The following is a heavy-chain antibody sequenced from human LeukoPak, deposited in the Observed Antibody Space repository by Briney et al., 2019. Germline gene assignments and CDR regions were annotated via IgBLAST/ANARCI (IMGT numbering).Heavy chain of an antibody. CDR2: VSGSGGYT. V-gene: IGHV3-23*01. CDR1: GFTFSNYA. Sequence: PGGSLRLSCAATGFTFSNYAMNWVRQAPGKGLEWVSAVSGSGGYTYYVDSVRGRFTICRDNSKNTLYLQLNSLTAEDTAVYYCAKARDIVVVPAAMCALDVWGQGTTVTVSS. J-gene: IGHJ6*02. CDR3: AKARDIVVVPAAMCALDV. D-gene: IGHD2-2*01.